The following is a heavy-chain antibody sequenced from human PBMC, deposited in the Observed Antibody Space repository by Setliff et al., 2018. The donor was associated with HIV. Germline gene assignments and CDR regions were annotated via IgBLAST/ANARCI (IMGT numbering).Heavy chain of an antibody. D-gene: IGHD3-3*01. CDR2: INTNTGNP. V-gene: IGHV7-4-1*01. CDR3: TRDHTPPPDYDFWSGRIDLRNIFYYMDV. J-gene: IGHJ6*03. CDR1: GYSLTSYS. Sequence: GASVKVSCKASGYSLTSYSINWVRQAPGQGLEWMGYINTNTGNPTYAQGFTGRFVFSVDTPVSTAYLQIFSLKAEDTAVYYCTRDHTPPPDYDFWSGRIDLRNIFYYMDVWGTGSPVTVSS.